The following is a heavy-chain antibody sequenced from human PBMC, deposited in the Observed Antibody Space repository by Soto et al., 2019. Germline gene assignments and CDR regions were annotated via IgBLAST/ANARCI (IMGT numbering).Heavy chain of an antibody. CDR3: AHSVLVPAAMVWFDP. CDR1: GFSLSTVGVG. CDR2: IYWDDDK. Sequence: QITLKESGPPLVKPTQTLTLTSTFSGFSLSTVGVGGAWTLHPPGKPLEWLPLIYWDDDKRYSPSLKSRLTITKDTSKNQVVLTMTNMDPVDTATYYCAHSVLVPAAMVWFDPWGQGTLVTVSS. V-gene: IGHV2-5*02. D-gene: IGHD2-2*01. J-gene: IGHJ5*02.